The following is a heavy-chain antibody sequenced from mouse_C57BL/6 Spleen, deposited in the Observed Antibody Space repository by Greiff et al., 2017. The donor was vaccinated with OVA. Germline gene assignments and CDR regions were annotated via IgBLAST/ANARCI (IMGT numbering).Heavy chain of an antibody. D-gene: IGHD1-1*01. CDR3: ARGDYYGSSYGGFAY. CDR2: IDPSDSET. Sequence: VQLQQPGAELVRPGSSVKLSCKASGYTFTSYWMHWVKQRPIQGLEWIGNIDPSDSETHYNQKFKDKATLTVDKSSSTAYMQLSSLTSEDSAVYYCARGDYYGSSYGGFAYWGQGTLVTVSA. CDR1: GYTFTSYW. V-gene: IGHV1-52*01. J-gene: IGHJ3*01.